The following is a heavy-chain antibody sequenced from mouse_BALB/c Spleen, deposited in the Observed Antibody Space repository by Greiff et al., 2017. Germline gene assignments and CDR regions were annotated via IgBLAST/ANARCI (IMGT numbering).Heavy chain of an antibody. CDR2: IRSKSNNYAT. V-gene: IGHV10-1*02. CDR3: VRHYYGSHYYAMDY. CDR1: GFTFNTYA. D-gene: IGHD1-1*01. J-gene: IGHJ4*01. Sequence: GGGLVQPKGSLKLSCAASGFTFNTYAMTWVRQAPGKGLEWVARIRSKSNNYATYYADSVKDRFTISRDDSQSMLYLQMNNLKTEDTAMYYCVRHYYGSHYYAMDYWGQGTSVTVSS.